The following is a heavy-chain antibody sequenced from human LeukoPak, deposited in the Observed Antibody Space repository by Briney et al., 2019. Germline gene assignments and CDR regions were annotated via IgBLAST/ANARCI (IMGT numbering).Heavy chain of an antibody. Sequence: SVKVSCKASGGTFSSYAISWVRQAPGQGLEWMGGIIPIFGTANYAQKFQGRVTMTRDTSTSTVYMELSSLRSEDTAVYYCARGFGERDAFDIWGQGTMVTVSS. D-gene: IGHD3-16*01. J-gene: IGHJ3*02. CDR1: GGTFSSYA. CDR3: ARGFGERDAFDI. V-gene: IGHV1-69*05. CDR2: IIPIFGTA.